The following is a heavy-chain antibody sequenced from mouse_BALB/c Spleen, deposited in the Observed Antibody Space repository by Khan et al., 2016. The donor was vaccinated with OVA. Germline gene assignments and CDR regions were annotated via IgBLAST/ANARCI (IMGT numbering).Heavy chain of an antibody. CDR3: ARKHGSDFDY. Sequence: EVQLQQSGPELVKPGASVKISCKASGYSFTGYFMNWVMQSHGKSLEWIGRINPHIGETFYNQKFTGKATLTVDESSSTAHMELRSLASEDSAVYYCARKHGSDFDYWGQGTTLTVSS. J-gene: IGHJ2*01. CDR1: GYSFTGYF. CDR2: INPHIGET. D-gene: IGHD1-1*01. V-gene: IGHV1-20*02.